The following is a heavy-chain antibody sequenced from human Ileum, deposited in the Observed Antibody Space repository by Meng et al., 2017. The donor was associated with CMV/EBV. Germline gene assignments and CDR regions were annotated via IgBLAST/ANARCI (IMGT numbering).Heavy chain of an antibody. D-gene: IGHD3-16*01. CDR3: AWGPGGFGDFDFDY. CDR1: GGSTKDYY. V-gene: IGHV4-4*07. Sequence: SVPSVVRPLSTLISPCTVSGGSTKDYYWSWSRQPACDGLEWIGRIYFGGSTNYNPSLKSRVTMSIDTPKNQFSLRLTSVTAADSVVYYCAWGPGGFGDFDFDYWGKGSLVTVSS. CDR2: IYFGGST. J-gene: IGHJ4*02.